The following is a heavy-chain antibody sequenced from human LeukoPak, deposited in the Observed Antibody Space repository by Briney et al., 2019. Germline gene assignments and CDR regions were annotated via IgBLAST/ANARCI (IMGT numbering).Heavy chain of an antibody. Sequence: GGSLRLSCAASAFNFSTYAIHWVRQAPGKGLEWAAVISYDGSIKYYADSVKGRFTISRDNSKNTLYLQMNSLRAEDTAVYYCAKGSYSSGGSCYSLGDFDYWGQGTLVTVSS. CDR3: AKGSYSSGGSCYSLGDFDY. J-gene: IGHJ4*02. CDR1: AFNFSTYA. V-gene: IGHV3-30-3*01. D-gene: IGHD2-15*01. CDR2: ISYDGSIK.